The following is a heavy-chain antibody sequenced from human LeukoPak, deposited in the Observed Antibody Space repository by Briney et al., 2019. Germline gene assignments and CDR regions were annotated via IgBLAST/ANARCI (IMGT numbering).Heavy chain of an antibody. CDR2: ISYDGSNK. Sequence: GGSLRLFCAASGFTFSSYAMHWVRQAPGKGLEWVAVISYDGSNKYYADVVKGRFTISRDNSKNTLYLQMNSLRAEDTAVYYCARGCYGSRNYFDYWGQGTLVTVS. CDR1: GFTFSSYA. D-gene: IGHD3-10*01. CDR3: ARGCYGSRNYFDY. J-gene: IGHJ4*02. V-gene: IGHV3-30-3*01.